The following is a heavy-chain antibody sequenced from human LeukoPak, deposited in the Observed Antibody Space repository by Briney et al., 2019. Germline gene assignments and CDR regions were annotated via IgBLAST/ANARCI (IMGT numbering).Heavy chain of an antibody. Sequence: GGSLRLSCAASGFTFSSYSMNWVRQAPGKGLEWVSSTSSSSSYIYYADSVKGRFTISRDNAKNSLYLQMNSLRAEDTAVYYCARSSAVAQGGFDYWGQGTLVTVSS. CDR3: ARSSAVAQGGFDY. V-gene: IGHV3-21*01. J-gene: IGHJ4*02. CDR2: TSSSSSYI. CDR1: GFTFSSYS. D-gene: IGHD6-19*01.